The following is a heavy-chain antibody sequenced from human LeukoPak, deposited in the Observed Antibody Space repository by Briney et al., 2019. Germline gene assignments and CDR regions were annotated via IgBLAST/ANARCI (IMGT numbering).Heavy chain of an antibody. V-gene: IGHV3-7*01. CDR3: ARDWHCSSTSCYDGRFDY. J-gene: IGHJ4*02. Sequence: GGSLRLSCAASGFTFSSYWMSWVRQAPGKGLEWVANIKQDGSEEYYVDSVKGRFTISRDNAKNSLYLQMNSLRAEDTAVYYCARDWHCSSTSCYDGRFDYWGQGTLVTVSS. CDR2: IKQDGSEE. D-gene: IGHD2-2*01. CDR1: GFTFSSYW.